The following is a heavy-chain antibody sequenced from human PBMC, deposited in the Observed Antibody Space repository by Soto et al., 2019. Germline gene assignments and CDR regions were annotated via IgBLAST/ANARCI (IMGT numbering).Heavy chain of an antibody. CDR1: GFTFSSYG. V-gene: IGHV3-33*01. CDR3: ARELAAAAGTRYYYYYGMDV. J-gene: IGHJ6*02. CDR2: IWYDGSNK. Sequence: GGSLRLSCAASGFTFSSYGMHWVRQAPGKGLEWVAVIWYDGSNKYYADSVKGRFTVSRDNSKNTLYLQMNSLRAEDTAVYYCARELAAAAGTRYYYYYGMDVWGQGTTVTVSS. D-gene: IGHD6-13*01.